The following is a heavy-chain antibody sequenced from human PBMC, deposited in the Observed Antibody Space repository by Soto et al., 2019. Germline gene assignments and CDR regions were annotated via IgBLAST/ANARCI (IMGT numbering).Heavy chain of an antibody. D-gene: IGHD6-19*01. Sequence: EMQLVESGGGLVRPGGSLRLSCAASGFTFSGSWMAWVRQAPGKGLEWVANIKQDEGEKYYADSVKGRFTISRDNSQNTLYLHMNSLRVDDTAIYYCGKERRGSGWSVCNFWGQGTLVTVSS. V-gene: IGHV3-7*03. CDR3: GKERRGSGWSVCNF. J-gene: IGHJ4*02. CDR2: IKQDEGEK. CDR1: GFTFSGSW.